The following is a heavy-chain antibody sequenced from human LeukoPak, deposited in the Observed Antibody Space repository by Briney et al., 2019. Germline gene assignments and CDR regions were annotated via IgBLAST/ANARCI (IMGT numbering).Heavy chain of an antibody. Sequence: GGSLRLSCAASRLNVSNSYMSWVRQAPGKGLEWVSIIYSSGSAYYAVSVGGRFTMSRDSSRNTVSLQMSSLRVDDTAVYFCARATYGTTGWYGPSDFWGPGTLVTVSS. CDR3: ARATYGTTGWYGPSDF. J-gene: IGHJ4*02. V-gene: IGHV3-66*01. CDR2: IYSSGSA. CDR1: RLNVSNSY. D-gene: IGHD6-19*01.